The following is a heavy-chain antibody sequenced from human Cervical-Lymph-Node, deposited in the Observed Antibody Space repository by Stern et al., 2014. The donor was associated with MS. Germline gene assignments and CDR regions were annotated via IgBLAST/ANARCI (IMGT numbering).Heavy chain of an antibody. Sequence: VQLVQSGSELRRPGASVKLSCKASGYRFNSYSINWVRQAPGQGLEWMGWINTDTGNPTYAQGFTGRFVFSLDTSVTTAYLHISSLEADDTAVYYCARDRVIDFWGQGTLVTVSS. CDR3: ARDRVIDF. D-gene: IGHD2-21*01. J-gene: IGHJ4*02. V-gene: IGHV7-4-1*02. CDR2: INTDTGNP. CDR1: GYRFNSYS.